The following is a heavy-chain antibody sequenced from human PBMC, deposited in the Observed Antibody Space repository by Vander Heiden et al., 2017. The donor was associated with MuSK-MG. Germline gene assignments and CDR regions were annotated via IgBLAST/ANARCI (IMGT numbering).Heavy chain of an antibody. CDR1: GGSISSSRYY. CDR2: IYYSGST. J-gene: IGHJ6*02. Sequence: QLQLQESGPGLVKPSETLSLTCTVSGGSISSSRYYWGWIRQPPGKGLEWIGSIYYSGSTYYNPSLKSRVTISVDTSKNQFSLKLSSVTAADTAVYYCARQGPSWPFSMGYYYYGMDVWGQGTTVTVSS. V-gene: IGHV4-39*01. D-gene: IGHD2-21*01. CDR3: ARQGPSWPFSMGYYYYGMDV.